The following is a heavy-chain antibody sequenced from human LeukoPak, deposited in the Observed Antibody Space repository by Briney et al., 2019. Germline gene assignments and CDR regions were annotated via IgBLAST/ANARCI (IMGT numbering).Heavy chain of an antibody. J-gene: IGHJ5*02. CDR2: ISGSGGST. V-gene: IGHV3-23*01. CDR3: ARSGSYYSTNWFDP. CDR1: GFTFSSYG. D-gene: IGHD1-26*01. Sequence: PGGSLRLSCAASGFTFSSYGMTWVRQAPGKGLEWVSGISGSGGSTYYADSVKGRFTISRDNAKNTLYLQMNSLRAEDTAVYFCARSGSYYSTNWFDPWGQGTLVTVSS.